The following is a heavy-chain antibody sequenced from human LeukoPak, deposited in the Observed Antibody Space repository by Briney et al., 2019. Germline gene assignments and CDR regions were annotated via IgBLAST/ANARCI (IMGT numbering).Heavy chain of an antibody. J-gene: IGHJ5*02. CDR2: ISGSGDRT. Sequence: GGSLRLSCAASGFTFSTYGMNWVRQAPGKGLEWASAISGSGDRTYYADSVKGRFTISRDNSKNTLYLQMNSLRAEDTAVYYCARWETYYYDSSGWNNPGGWFDPWGQGTLVTVSS. CDR3: ARWETYYYDSSGWNNPGGWFDP. CDR1: GFTFSTYG. V-gene: IGHV3-23*01. D-gene: IGHD3-22*01.